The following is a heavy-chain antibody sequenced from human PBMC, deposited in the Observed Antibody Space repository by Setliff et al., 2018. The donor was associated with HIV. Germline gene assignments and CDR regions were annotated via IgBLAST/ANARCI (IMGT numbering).Heavy chain of an antibody. V-gene: IGHV4-59*08. D-gene: IGHD3-3*01. CDR2: IYYSGTT. Sequence: PSETLSLTCTVSGGSISSNYWSWIRQPPGKGLEWIGYIYYSGTTNYNPSLKSRVTISADTSKNQFSLKLSSVTAADTAVYYCARSDFWSYHGRALPSWGQGTLVTVSS. CDR1: GGSISSNY. CDR3: ARSDFWSYHGRALPS. J-gene: IGHJ4*02.